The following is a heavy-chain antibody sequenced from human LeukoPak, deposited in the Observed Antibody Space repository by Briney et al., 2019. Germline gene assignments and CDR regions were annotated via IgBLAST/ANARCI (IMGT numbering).Heavy chain of an antibody. J-gene: IGHJ4*02. CDR2: ISGSGGST. D-gene: IGHD3-22*01. V-gene: IGHV3-23*01. CDR3: AKELYSSGYYFFFDY. CDR1: GFTFSSYA. Sequence: GGSLRLSCAASGFTFSSYAVSWVRQAPGKGVEWVSAISGSGGSTYYADSVKGRFTISRDNSKNTLYLQMNSLRAEDTAVYYCAKELYSSGYYFFFDYWGQGTLVTVSS.